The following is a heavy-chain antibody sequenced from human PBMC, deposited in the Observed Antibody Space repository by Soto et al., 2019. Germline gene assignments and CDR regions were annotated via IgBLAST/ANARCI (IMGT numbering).Heavy chain of an antibody. J-gene: IGHJ6*02. CDR2: IRSKAYGGTT. V-gene: IGHV3-49*03. CDR3: TGGGSSGGAYYYYYGMDF. D-gene: IGHD3-16*01. CDR1: GFTFGDYA. Sequence: GSLRLSCTASGFTFGDYAMSWFRQAPGKGLEWVGFIRSKAYGGTTEYAASVKGRFTISRDDSKSIAYLQMNSLKTEDTAVYYCTGGGSSGGAYYYYYGMDFWGQGTSVTVSS.